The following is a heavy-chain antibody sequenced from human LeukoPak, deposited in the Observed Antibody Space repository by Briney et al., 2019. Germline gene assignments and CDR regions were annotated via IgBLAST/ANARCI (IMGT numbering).Heavy chain of an antibody. CDR1: GGSISSGSYY. V-gene: IGHV4-61*02. CDR2: IYTSGST. D-gene: IGHD6-13*01. J-gene: IGHJ4*02. CDR3: ARDGGVAAAGTYY. Sequence: SETLSLTCTVSGGSISSGSYYWSWIRQPAGKGLEWIGRIYTSGSTNYNPSLKSRVTISVDTSKNQFSLKLSSVTAADTAVYYCARDGGVAAAGTYYWGQGTLVTVSS.